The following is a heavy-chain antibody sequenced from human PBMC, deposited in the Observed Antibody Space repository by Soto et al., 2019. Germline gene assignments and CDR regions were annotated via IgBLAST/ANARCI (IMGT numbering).Heavy chain of an antibody. V-gene: IGHV4-30-4*01. J-gene: IGHJ4*02. D-gene: IGHD5-18*01. CDR3: ARVKSGYSYGYPIDY. Sequence: SETLSLTCTVSGGSISSGDYYWSWIRQPPGKGLEWIGYIYYSGSTYYNPSLKSRVTISVDTSKNQFSLKLSSVTAADTAVYYCARVKSGYSYGYPIDYWGQGTLVTVSS. CDR1: GGSISSGDYY. CDR2: IYYSGST.